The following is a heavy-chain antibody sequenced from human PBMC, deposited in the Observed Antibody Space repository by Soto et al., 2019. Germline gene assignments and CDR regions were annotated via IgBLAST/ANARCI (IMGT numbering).Heavy chain of an antibody. D-gene: IGHD3-3*01. CDR3: ASQVRITIFGVVTAEFDY. CDR2: ISGSGGST. J-gene: IGHJ4*02. Sequence: GGSLRLSCAASGFTFSSYAMSWVRQAPGKGLEWVSAISGSGGSTYYADSVKGRFTISRDNSKNTLYLQMNSLRAEDTAVYYCASQVRITIFGVVTAEFDYWGQGTLVTVSS. V-gene: IGHV3-23*01. CDR1: GFTFSSYA.